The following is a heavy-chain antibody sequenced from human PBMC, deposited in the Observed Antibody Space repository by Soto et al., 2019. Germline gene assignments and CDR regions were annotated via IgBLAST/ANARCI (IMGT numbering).Heavy chain of an antibody. CDR2: IIPYLSVS. Sequence: QVQLVQSGAKVKKPGSSLRVSCKASGDTFNFYTINWVRQAPGLGLEWLGRIIPYLSVSNYAQKFQGRVTITADKSTNTAYMEVRSLRSEDTAMYYCATSFGSGYRAFDYWGQGALVTVSS. D-gene: IGHD3-10*01. CDR3: ATSFGSGYRAFDY. CDR1: GDTFNFYT. J-gene: IGHJ4*02. V-gene: IGHV1-69*02.